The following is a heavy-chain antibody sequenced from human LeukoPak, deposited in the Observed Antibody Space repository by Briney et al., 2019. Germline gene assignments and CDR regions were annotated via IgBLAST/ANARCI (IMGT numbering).Heavy chain of an antibody. Sequence: PGGSLRLSCAASGFTFSSYWMSWVRQAPGKGLEWVANIKQDGSEKYYVDSVKGRFTISRDNAKNSLYLQMNSLRAEDTAVYCCARERGYSYGYGDYWGQGTLVTVSS. CDR1: GFTFSSYW. V-gene: IGHV3-7*01. J-gene: IGHJ4*02. CDR2: IKQDGSEK. D-gene: IGHD5-18*01. CDR3: ARERGYSYGYGDY.